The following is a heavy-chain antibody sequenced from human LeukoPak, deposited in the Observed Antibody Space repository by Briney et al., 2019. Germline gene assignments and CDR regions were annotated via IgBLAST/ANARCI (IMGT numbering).Heavy chain of an antibody. V-gene: IGHV4-30-4*07. Sequence: SQTLSLTCAVSGGSISRGGYSWSWIRQPPGKGLEWIGYIYYSGSTNYNPSLKSRVTISVDTSKNQFSLKLSSVTAADTAVYYCARTPYYYYMDVWGKGTTVTVSS. D-gene: IGHD2-15*01. CDR2: IYYSGST. CDR3: ARTPYYYYMDV. CDR1: GGSISRGGYS. J-gene: IGHJ6*03.